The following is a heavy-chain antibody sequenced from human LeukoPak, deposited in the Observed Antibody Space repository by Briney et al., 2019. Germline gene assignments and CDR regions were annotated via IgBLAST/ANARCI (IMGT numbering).Heavy chain of an antibody. CDR3: ARVNYYDLFFDL. D-gene: IGHD3-22*01. CDR2: IRYDGSNK. V-gene: IGHV3-30*02. J-gene: IGHJ2*01. Sequence: PGGSLRLSCAASGFTFSSYGMHWVRQAPGKGLEWVAFIRYDGSNKYYVDSVKGRFTISRDNSKNTLYLQMNSLRAEDTAVYYCARVNYYDLFFDLWGRGTVVTVSS. CDR1: GFTFSSYG.